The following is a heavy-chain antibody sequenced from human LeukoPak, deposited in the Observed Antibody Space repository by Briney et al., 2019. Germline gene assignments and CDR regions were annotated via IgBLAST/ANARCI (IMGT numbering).Heavy chain of an antibody. CDR1: GGSFSGYY. D-gene: IGHD1-26*01. CDR2: INHSGST. J-gene: IGHJ4*02. CDR3: ARRVGAEENFDY. V-gene: IGHV4-34*01. Sequence: PSETLSLTCAVYGGSFSGYYWSWIRQPPGKGLEWIGEINHSGSTNYNPSLKSRVTISVDTSKNQFSLKLSSVTAADTAVYYCARRVGAEENFDYWGQGTLVTVSS.